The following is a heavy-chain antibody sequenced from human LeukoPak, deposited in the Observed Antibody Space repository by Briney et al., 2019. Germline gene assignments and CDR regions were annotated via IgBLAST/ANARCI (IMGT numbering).Heavy chain of an antibody. CDR2: ISSRSDGT. CDR1: GFSFSSYA. J-gene: IGHJ4*02. CDR3: AKDLRYSSSWPGDVDY. Sequence: GGSLRLSCAASGFSFSSYAMSWVRQAPGKGLEWVSAISSRSDGTWNVDSVRGRFTISRDNSKNTLYLQMNSLRAEDTALYYCAKDLRYSSSWPGDVDYWGQGTLVTVSS. D-gene: IGHD6-13*01. V-gene: IGHV3-23*01.